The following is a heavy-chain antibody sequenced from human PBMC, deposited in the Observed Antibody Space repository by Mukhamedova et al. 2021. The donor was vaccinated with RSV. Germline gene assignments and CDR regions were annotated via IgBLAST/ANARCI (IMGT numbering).Heavy chain of an antibody. V-gene: IGHV1-69*01. CDR3: ARGYSGYGDLDY. Sequence: QKFQGRVTITADESTSTAYMELSSLRSEDTAVYYCARGYSGYGDLDYWGQRTLVTVSS. D-gene: IGHD5-12*01. J-gene: IGHJ4*02.